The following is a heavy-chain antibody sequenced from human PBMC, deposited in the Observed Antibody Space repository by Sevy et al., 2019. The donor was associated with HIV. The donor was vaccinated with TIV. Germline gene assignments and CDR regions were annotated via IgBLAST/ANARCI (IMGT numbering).Heavy chain of an antibody. D-gene: IGHD3-22*01. CDR2: IYSGGST. CDR3: ARDRYYDASGYYYYYYGLDV. CDR1: TFRVIDNY. Sequence: GGSLRLSCAASTFRVIDNYMSWVRQAPGKGLEWVSTIYSGGSTFYADAGKGRFTISRDNSKNTLYLQMNSLRAEDTAVYYCARDRYYDASGYYYYYYGLDVWGQGTTVTVSS. V-gene: IGHV3-66*01. J-gene: IGHJ6*02.